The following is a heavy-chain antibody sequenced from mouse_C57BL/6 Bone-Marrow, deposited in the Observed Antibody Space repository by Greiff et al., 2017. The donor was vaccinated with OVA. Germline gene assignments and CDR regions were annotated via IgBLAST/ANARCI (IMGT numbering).Heavy chain of an antibody. D-gene: IGHD1-1*01. CDR2: IYPGDGDT. CDR3: ARAPLYYYRPYWYCDV. Sequence: QVQLQQSGPELVKPGASVQISCKASGYAFSSSWMNWVKQRPGKGLEWIGRIYPGDGDTNYNGKFKGKATLTADKSSSTAYMQLSSLTSEDSAVYFCARAPLYYYRPYWYCDVWGTGTTVTVAS. V-gene: IGHV1-82*01. CDR1: GYAFSSSW. J-gene: IGHJ1*03.